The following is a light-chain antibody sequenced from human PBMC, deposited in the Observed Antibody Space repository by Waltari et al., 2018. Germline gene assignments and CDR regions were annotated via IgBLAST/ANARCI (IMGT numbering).Light chain of an antibody. J-gene: IGLJ1*01. V-gene: IGLV2-14*03. CDR3: SSYTSRATYV. CDR2: DVS. Sequence: WYQQHPGKAPKLMIYDVSMRPSGVSIRCSGSKSGNTASLTISGLQPDDKADYYCSSYTSRATYVFGTGTKVTVL.